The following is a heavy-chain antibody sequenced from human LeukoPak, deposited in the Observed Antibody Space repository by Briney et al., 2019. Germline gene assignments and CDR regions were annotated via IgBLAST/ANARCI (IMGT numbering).Heavy chain of an antibody. CDR1: GFPFSSYA. D-gene: IGHD6-19*01. Sequence: GSLVLSLAASGFPFSSYAMSWVRPAPGKGLEWVSAISCSGGSTYYADSVQGRFTISRDNSKNTLYLQMNSLRAEDTAVYYCAKDLKWLVPFLYFDYWGQGTLVTGSS. CDR3: AKDLKWLVPFLYFDY. CDR2: ISCSGGST. J-gene: IGHJ4*02. V-gene: IGHV3-23*01.